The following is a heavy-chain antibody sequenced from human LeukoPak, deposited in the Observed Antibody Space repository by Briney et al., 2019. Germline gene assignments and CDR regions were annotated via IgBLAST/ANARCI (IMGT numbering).Heavy chain of an antibody. J-gene: IGHJ4*02. V-gene: IGHV3-23*01. Sequence: HAGGSLRLSCAASGFTFSSYAMSWVRQAPGKGVEWVSAISGSGGSTYYADSVKGRFTISRDNSKNTLYLQMNSLRAEDTAVYYCAKDPLVVAVTYYFDYWGQGTLVTVSS. CDR2: ISGSGGST. CDR1: GFTFSSYA. D-gene: IGHD2-15*01. CDR3: AKDPLVVAVTYYFDY.